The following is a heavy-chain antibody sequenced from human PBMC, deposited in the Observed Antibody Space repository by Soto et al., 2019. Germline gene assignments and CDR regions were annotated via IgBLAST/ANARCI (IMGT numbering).Heavy chain of an antibody. D-gene: IGHD4-4*01. CDR1: GDSVSSNSAA. CDR3: ARAHSNYGANYYYYGMDV. CDR2: TYYRSKWYN. J-gene: IGHJ6*02. Sequence: SQTLSLTCAISGDSVSSNSAAWNWIRQSQSRGLEWLGRTYYRSKWYNDYAVSVKSRITINPDTSKNQFSLQLNSVTPEDTAVYYCARAHSNYGANYYYYGMDVWGQGTTVTVSS. V-gene: IGHV6-1*01.